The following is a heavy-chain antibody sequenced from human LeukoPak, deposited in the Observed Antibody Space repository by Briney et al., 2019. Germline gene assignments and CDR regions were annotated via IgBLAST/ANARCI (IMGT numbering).Heavy chain of an antibody. V-gene: IGHV3-23*01. CDR1: GFTFSSYA. Sequence: QPGGSLRLSRAASGFTFSSYAMSWVRQAPGEGLEWVSAISGSGGSTSYARPVKGRFTYSRDNSKYTLYLQVNSLRAEDTAVYYCAKEGTVFGELLFTYYYYYMDVWGKGTTVTVSS. CDR2: ISGSGGST. J-gene: IGHJ6*03. CDR3: AKEGTVFGELLFTYYYYYMDV. D-gene: IGHD3-10*02.